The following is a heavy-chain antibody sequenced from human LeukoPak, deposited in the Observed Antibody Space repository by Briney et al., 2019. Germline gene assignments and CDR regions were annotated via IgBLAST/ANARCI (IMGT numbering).Heavy chain of an antibody. V-gene: IGHV3-23*01. CDR2: ISGSGGST. D-gene: IGHD2-2*01. CDR3: AKDTPIGYCSSTSCSSADY. CDR1: GFTFSSYA. J-gene: IGHJ4*02. Sequence: GGSLRLSCAASGFTFSSYAMSWVRQAPGKGLEWVSAISGSGGSTYYADSVKGRFTISRDNSKNTLYLQMNSLRAEDTAVYYCAKDTPIGYCSSTSCSSADYWSQGTLVTVSS.